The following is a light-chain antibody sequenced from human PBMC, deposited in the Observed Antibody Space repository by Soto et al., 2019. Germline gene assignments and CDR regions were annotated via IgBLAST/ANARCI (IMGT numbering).Light chain of an antibody. Sequence: DIQMTQSPSTLSASVGDRVTITCRASQRISSWLAWYQQKPGKVPKLLIYDASSLESGVPSRFSGSGSGTEFTLTISSLQPDDVATYYCQQYNSYSAFGQGTKVEIK. J-gene: IGKJ1*01. CDR3: QQYNSYSA. CDR2: DAS. V-gene: IGKV1-5*01. CDR1: QRISSW.